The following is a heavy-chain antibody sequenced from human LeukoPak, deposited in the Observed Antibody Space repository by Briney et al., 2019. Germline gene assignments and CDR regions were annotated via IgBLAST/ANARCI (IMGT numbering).Heavy chain of an antibody. CDR3: ARTRGKDFDY. V-gene: IGHV1-2*02. Sequence: ASVKISCKASGYTFTGYYMHWVRQAPGQRLEWMGWINPNSGGTNYAQKYQGRVTMTRDTSISTAYMELSRLRSDDTAVYYCARTRGKDFDYWGQGTLVTVPS. J-gene: IGHJ4*02. CDR2: INPNSGGT. CDR1: GYTFTGYY. D-gene: IGHD3-10*01.